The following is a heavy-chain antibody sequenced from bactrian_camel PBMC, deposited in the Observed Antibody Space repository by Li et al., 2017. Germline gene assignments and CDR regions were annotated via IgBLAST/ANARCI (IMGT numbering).Heavy chain of an antibody. J-gene: IGHJ6*01. V-gene: IGHV3S53*01. CDR3: QITEGPVAARPVGS. D-gene: IGHD4*01. CDR2: ISIIGIT. CDR1: GYDFSRCR. Sequence: HVQLVESGGGSVKAGGSLKLSCVASGYDFSRCRLGWYRQPPGKERELVSMISIIGITNYRPSVKGRFTISQDNDKNTLYLQMNDLKIEDTGVYYCQITEGPVAARPVGSSGQGTQVTVS.